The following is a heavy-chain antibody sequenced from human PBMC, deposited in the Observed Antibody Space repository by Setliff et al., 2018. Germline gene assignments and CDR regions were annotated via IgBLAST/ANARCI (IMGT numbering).Heavy chain of an antibody. V-gene: IGHV5-51*01. Sequence: GESLKISCKASGYIFTNYWIGWVRQMPGKGLEWMGSVYPGDSETRYSPSFQGQVTISADKSIGTAYLQWSSLKASDTAIYYCGRSPGLAEGGSWFAPWGQGTLVTVSS. CDR1: GYIFTNYW. CDR2: VYPGDSET. CDR3: GRSPGLAEGGSWFAP. D-gene: IGHD6-13*01. J-gene: IGHJ5*02.